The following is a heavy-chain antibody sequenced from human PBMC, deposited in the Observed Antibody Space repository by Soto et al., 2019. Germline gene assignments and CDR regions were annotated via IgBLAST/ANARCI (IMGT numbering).Heavy chain of an antibody. V-gene: IGHV1-8*01. CDR1: GYTFTSYD. D-gene: IGHD6-6*01. J-gene: IGHJ4*02. Sequence: ASVKVSCKASGYTFTSYDINWVRQATGQGLEWMGWMNPNSGNTGYAQKFQGRVTMTRNTSISTAYMELSSLRSEDTAVYYCAIVPWRQLAPLDYFDYWGQGTLVTVSS. CDR3: AIVPWRQLAPLDYFDY. CDR2: MNPNSGNT.